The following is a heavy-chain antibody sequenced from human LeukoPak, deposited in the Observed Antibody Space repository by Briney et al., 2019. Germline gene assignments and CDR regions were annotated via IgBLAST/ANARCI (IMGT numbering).Heavy chain of an antibody. CDR1: GYSFTSYW. V-gene: IGHV5-51*01. CDR2: IYPGDSDT. CDR3: ARQIVGATPTGYYYYYMDV. D-gene: IGHD1-26*01. J-gene: IGHJ6*03. Sequence: RPGESLKISCKGSGYSFTSYWIGWVRQMPGKGLEWMGIIYPGDSDTRYSPSFQGQVTISADKSISTAYLQWSSLKASDTAMYYRARQIVGATPTGYYYYYMDVWGKGTTVTVSS.